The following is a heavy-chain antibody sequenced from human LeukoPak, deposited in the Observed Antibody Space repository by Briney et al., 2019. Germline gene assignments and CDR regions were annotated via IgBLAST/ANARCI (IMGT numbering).Heavy chain of an antibody. J-gene: IGHJ6*03. CDR1: GGSISSYY. CDR3: AREIYYYYMDV. Sequence: PSQTLSLTCTVSGGSISSYYWSWLRQPPGKGLEWIGYIYYGGSTNYNPSLKSRVTISVDTSKNHFSLKLSSVTAADTAVYYCAREIYYYYMDVWGKGTTVTVSS. V-gene: IGHV4-59*01. CDR2: IYYGGST.